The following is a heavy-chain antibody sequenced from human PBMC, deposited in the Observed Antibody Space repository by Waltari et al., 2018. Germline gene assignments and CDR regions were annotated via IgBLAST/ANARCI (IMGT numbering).Heavy chain of an antibody. J-gene: IGHJ6*02. Sequence: QVQLEESGPGLVKPSETLSLTCGVPGYPISSGYYWAWIRQPPGKGLEWIGHIYHSGSTYYNPSLKSRVTISVDTSKNQFSLKLSSVTAADTAVFYCARGLSGRFPYGVDVWGQGTTVTVS. CDR3: ARGLSGRFPYGVDV. CDR1: GYPISSGYY. V-gene: IGHV4-38-2*01. CDR2: IYHSGST. D-gene: IGHD1-26*01.